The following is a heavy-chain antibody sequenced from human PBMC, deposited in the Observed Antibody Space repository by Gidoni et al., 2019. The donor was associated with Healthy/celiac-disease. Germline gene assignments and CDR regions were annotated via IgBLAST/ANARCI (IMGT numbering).Heavy chain of an antibody. V-gene: IGHV3-33*01. Sequence: QVQLVESGGGVVQPGRSLRLSCAASGFTFSSYGMHWVRQAPGKGLEWVAVIWYDGSNKYYADSVKGRFTISRDNSKNTLYLQMNSLRAEDTAVYYCARDEGYSESHPFDYWGQGTLVTVSS. CDR2: IWYDGSNK. J-gene: IGHJ4*02. CDR3: ARDEGYSESHPFDY. CDR1: GFTFSSYG. D-gene: IGHD6-13*01.